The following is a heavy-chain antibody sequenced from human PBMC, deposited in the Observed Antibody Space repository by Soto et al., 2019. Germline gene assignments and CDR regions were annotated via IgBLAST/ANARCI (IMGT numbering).Heavy chain of an antibody. J-gene: IGHJ6*03. CDR2: ISGSGSST. Sequence: GGSLRLSCAASGFTFSSYAMSWVRQAPGKGLEWVSAISGSGSSTYYADSVKGRFTISRYNSKNTLYLQMNSLRAEDTAVYYCAKDIGGSSYSYYYYYMDVWGKGTTVTVSS. V-gene: IGHV3-23*01. CDR3: AKDIGGSSYSYYYYYMDV. CDR1: GFTFSSYA. D-gene: IGHD6-13*01.